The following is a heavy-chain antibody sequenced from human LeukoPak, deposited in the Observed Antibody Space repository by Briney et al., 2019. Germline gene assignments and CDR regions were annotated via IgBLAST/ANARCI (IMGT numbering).Heavy chain of an antibody. CDR1: GFPFSGYW. D-gene: IGHD1-26*01. CDR2: MKQDGSEI. J-gene: IGHJ4*02. V-gene: IGHV3-7*01. Sequence: PGGSLRLSCAASGFPFSGYWMNWVRQSPGKGLEWVATMKQDGSEIYYVDSVKGRFTISRDNAKNSLFLQMNNLRAEDTALYYCARDNRGGSYSEYWGQGTLVTVSS. CDR3: ARDNRGGSYSEY.